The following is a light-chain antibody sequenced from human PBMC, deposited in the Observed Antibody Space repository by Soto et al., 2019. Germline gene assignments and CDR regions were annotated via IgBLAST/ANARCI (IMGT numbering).Light chain of an antibody. Sequence: IVLTQSTFTLSLSPGGRAPLSFRARQNISSYLIWYQQKPGQSPRLLMYDVSNRATGIPARFSGSGSGTDFTLTISSLEPEDLAVYYCQQRSNWPRTFGQGSKVDIK. V-gene: IGKV3-11*01. CDR1: QNISSY. CDR2: DVS. CDR3: QQRSNWPRT. J-gene: IGKJ1*01.